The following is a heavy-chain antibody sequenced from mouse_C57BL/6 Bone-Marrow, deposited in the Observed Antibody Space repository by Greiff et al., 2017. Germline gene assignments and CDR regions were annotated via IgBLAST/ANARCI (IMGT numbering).Heavy chain of an antibody. J-gene: IGHJ2*01. CDR2: INPGGGGT. CDR1: GYAFTNYF. D-gene: IGHD1-1*01. Sequence: VKVVESGAELVRPGTSVKVSCKASGYAFTNYFIAWVHQRPGQGLEWIAVINPGGGGTNYNEKFKGKATLTADKSSSTAYVQLSSLTSEDAAVYFCAGSGYYGSSHYFDYWGQGTTLTVSS. CDR3: AGSGYYGSSHYFDY. V-gene: IGHV1-54*01.